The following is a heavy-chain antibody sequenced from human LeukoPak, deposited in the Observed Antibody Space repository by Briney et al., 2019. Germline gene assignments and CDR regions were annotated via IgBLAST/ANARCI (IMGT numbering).Heavy chain of an antibody. CDR3: ARTGGVDYGGAFDI. Sequence: ESGPTLVNPTQTLTLTCTFSGFSLSTSGMRVSWIRQPPGKALEWLARIDWDDDKFYSTSLKTRLTISKDTSKNQVVLTMTNMDPVDTATYYCARTGGVDYGGAFDIWGQGTMVTVSS. V-gene: IGHV2-70*04. D-gene: IGHD4-17*01. J-gene: IGHJ3*02. CDR1: GFSLSTSGMR. CDR2: IDWDDDK.